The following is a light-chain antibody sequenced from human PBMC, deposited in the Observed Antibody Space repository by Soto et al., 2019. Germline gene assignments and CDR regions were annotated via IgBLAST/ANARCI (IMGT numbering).Light chain of an antibody. CDR1: QTISNY. J-gene: IGKJ5*01. Sequence: EITLTQSPATLALSQGERATLSCRASQTISNYLAWYQHRPGQPPRLLIDDASNRATGIPARFSGSGSGTDFTLTISSLEPEDFAVYYCHHLKSFGQGTRLEIK. CDR3: HHLKS. CDR2: DAS. V-gene: IGKV3-11*01.